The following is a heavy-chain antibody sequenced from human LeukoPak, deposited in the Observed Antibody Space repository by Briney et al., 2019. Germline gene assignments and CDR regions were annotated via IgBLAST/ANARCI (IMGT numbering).Heavy chain of an antibody. CDR1: GYTFTSYD. CDR3: ARDRDMFSGYPHGDFDY. CDR2: MNPNSGNT. V-gene: IGHV1-8*02. Sequence: ASVKVSCKASGYTFTSYDINWVRQATGQGLEWMGWMNPNSGNTGYAQRFQGRVTMTRDTSISTAYMELRSLRSDDTAVYYCARDRDMFSGYPHGDFDYWGQGTLVTVSS. D-gene: IGHD5-12*01. J-gene: IGHJ4*02.